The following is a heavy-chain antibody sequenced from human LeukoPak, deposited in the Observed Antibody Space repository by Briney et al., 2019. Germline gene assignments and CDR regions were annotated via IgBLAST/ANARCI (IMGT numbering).Heavy chain of an antibody. CDR2: INHSGST. CDR3: ARWVTGLDY. D-gene: IGHD2-21*02. V-gene: IGHV4-34*01. CDR1: GGSFSGYY. Sequence: SETLSLTCAVYGGSFSGYYWSWIRQPPGKGLGWIGEINHSGSTNYNPSLKSRVTISVDTSKNQFSLKLSSVTAADTAVYYCARWVTGLDYWGQGTLVTVSS. J-gene: IGHJ4*02.